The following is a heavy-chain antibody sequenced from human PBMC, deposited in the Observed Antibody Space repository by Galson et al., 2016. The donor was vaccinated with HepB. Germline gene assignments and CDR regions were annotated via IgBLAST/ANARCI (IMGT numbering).Heavy chain of an antibody. CDR2: FYYSGDT. CDR3: ARGHLPTLSGTYHFGRSDWFDP. V-gene: IGHV4-31*03. D-gene: IGHD3-10*01. CDR1: GDSISSGGYY. Sequence: TLSLTCTVSGDSISSGGYYWSWIRQHPGKGLEWIGYFYYSGDTHYNPSLKSRVTISVDTSKNQFSLKLSSVTAADTAVYYCARGHLPTLSGTYHFGRSDWFDPWGQGTPVTVSS. J-gene: IGHJ5*02.